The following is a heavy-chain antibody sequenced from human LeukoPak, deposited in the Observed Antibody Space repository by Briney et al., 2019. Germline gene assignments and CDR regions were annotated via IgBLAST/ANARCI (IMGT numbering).Heavy chain of an antibody. D-gene: IGHD6-13*01. Sequence: TGGSLRLSCAASGFTFSSYSMNWVRQAPGKGLEWVSTISSGGRTYYADSVKGRFTISRDNSKNTLYLHMNSLRAEDTALYYCAKDYSGSWYYFDYWGQGTLVTVSS. J-gene: IGHJ4*02. CDR3: AKDYSGSWYYFDY. CDR2: ISSGGRT. V-gene: IGHV3-23*01. CDR1: GFTFSSYS.